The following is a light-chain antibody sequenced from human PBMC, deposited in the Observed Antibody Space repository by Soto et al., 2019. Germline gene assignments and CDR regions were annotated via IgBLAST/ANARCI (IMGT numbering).Light chain of an antibody. V-gene: IGLV2-11*01. J-gene: IGLJ1*01. Sequence: QSALTQPRSVSGSPGQSVTISCTGTSSEVGRFNYVSWYQQYPGKAPKVVIYDVTERPSGVPDRFSGSKSGNTASLTISGLQVEDEGDYYCCSYAGMYSDVFGTGTKLTVL. CDR2: DVT. CDR1: SSEVGRFNY. CDR3: CSYAGMYSDV.